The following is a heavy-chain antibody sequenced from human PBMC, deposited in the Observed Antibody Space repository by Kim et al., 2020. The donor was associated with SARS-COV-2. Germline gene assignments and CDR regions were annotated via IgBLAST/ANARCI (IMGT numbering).Heavy chain of an antibody. Sequence: GGSLRLSCAASGFSFSSYWNHWVRQAPGKGLVWVSRISSDGSSTSYADSVKGRFTISRDNAKNTVYLQMSSLRAEDTAVYYCARMGSGSNYYGRDVWGQGTTVTVSS. D-gene: IGHD1-26*01. CDR3: ARMGSGSNYYGRDV. J-gene: IGHJ6*02. CDR1: GFSFSSYW. V-gene: IGHV3-74*01. CDR2: ISSDGSST.